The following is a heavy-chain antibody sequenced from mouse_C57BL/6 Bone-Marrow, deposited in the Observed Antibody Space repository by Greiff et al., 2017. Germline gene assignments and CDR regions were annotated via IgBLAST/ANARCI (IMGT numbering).Heavy chain of an antibody. V-gene: IGHV1-72*01. J-gene: IGHJ2*01. D-gene: IGHD2-3*01. CDR1: GYTFTSYW. CDR3: ARGGWLLFDY. CDR2: IDPNRGGT. Sequence: QVQLQQPGAELVKPGASVKLSCKASGYTFTSYWMHWVKQRPGRGLEWIGRIDPNRGGTKYNEKFKSKATLTVAKPSSTDYRQLSSLTYEDSAVYYCARGGWLLFDYWGQGTTLTVSS.